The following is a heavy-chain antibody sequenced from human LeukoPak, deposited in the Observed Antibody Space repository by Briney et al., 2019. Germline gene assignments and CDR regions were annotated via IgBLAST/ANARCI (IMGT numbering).Heavy chain of an antibody. J-gene: IGHJ6*03. CDR1: GFTFSSYS. Sequence: SGGSLRLSCAASGFTFSSYSMNWVRQAPGKGLEWVSSISSSSSYIYYADSVKGRFTISRDNAKNSLYLQMNSLRAEDTAVYYCARVFGELLPPGYYYYYMDVWGKGTTVTVSS. V-gene: IGHV3-21*01. CDR3: ARVFGELLPPGYYYYYMDV. CDR2: ISSSSSYI. D-gene: IGHD3-10*02.